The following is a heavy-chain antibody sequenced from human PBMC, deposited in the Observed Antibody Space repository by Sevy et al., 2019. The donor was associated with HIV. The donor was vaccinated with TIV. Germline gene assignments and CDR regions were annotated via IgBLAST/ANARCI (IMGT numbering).Heavy chain of an antibody. J-gene: IGHJ4*02. CDR1: GFSFSSYA. CDR2: ISGSGGST. D-gene: IGHD3-10*01. Sequence: GGSLRLSCAASGFSFSSYAMSWVRQTPGKGLEWVSAISGSGGSTYYADSVKGRFTISRYNSKNTLYLQMNSLRAEDTAVYYCAKGGFTMVRGVFDYWGQGTLVTVSS. V-gene: IGHV3-23*01. CDR3: AKGGFTMVRGVFDY.